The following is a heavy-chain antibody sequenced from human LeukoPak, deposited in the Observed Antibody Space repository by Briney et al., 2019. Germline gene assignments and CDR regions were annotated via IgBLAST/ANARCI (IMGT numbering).Heavy chain of an antibody. CDR1: GYTFTGYY. J-gene: IGHJ5*02. V-gene: IGHV1-2*02. CDR2: INPNSGGT. D-gene: IGHD3-3*01. Sequence: ASVKVSCKASGYTFTGYYMHWVRQAPGQGLEWMGWINPNSGGTNYAQKFQGRVTMTRDTSISTAYMELSRLRSDDTAVYCCARGGYDFWSGYSASWFDPWGEGTLVTVSS. CDR3: ARGGYDFWSGYSASWFDP.